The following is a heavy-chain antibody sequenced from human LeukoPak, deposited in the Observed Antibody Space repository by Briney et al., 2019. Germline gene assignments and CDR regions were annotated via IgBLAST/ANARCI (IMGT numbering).Heavy chain of an antibody. V-gene: IGHV1-69*01. CDR3: ARDRGGDPYNWFDP. CDR2: IIPIFGTA. D-gene: IGHD2-21*02. Sequence: GSSVKVSCKASGGTFSSYAISWVRQAPGQGLEWMGGIIPIFGTANYAQKFQGRVTITADESTSTAYMELSSLRSEDTAVYYCARDRGGDPYNWFDPWGQGTLVTVSS. J-gene: IGHJ5*02. CDR1: GGTFSSYA.